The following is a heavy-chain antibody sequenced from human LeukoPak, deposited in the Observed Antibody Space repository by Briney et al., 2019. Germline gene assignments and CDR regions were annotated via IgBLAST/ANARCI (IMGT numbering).Heavy chain of an antibody. D-gene: IGHD1-1*01. J-gene: IGHJ4*02. V-gene: IGHV4-61*02. CDR3: ARSRGRLAQLDY. CDR1: GNSISSGDSY. Sequence: SETLSLTCTVSGNSISSGDSYWSWIRQPAGKGLEWIGRIYTSGSTNYNPSLKSRVTISGDTSKNQFSLKLRSVTAADTAVYYCARSRGRLAQLDYWGQGTLVTVSS. CDR2: IYTSGST.